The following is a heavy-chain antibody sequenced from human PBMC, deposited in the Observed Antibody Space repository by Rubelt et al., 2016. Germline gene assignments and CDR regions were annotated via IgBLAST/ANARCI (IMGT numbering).Heavy chain of an antibody. V-gene: IGHV4-31*02. Sequence: GSTYYNPSLKSRVTISVDTSKNQFSLKLSSVTAADTAVYYCARARYYYGSGSYNLDVWGQGTTVTVSS. D-gene: IGHD3-10*01. CDR3: ARARYYYGSGSYNLDV. J-gene: IGHJ6*02. CDR2: GST.